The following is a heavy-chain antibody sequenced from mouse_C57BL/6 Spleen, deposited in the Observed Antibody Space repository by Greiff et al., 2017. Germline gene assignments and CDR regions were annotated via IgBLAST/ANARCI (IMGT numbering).Heavy chain of an antibody. J-gene: IGHJ3*01. CDR3: AREGVYY. Sequence: QVQLQQSGPGLVQPSQTLSITCTASGFSLTSYGVHWVRQTPGKGLEWLGVIWSSGSTDYNAAFISRLSISKDNSKSQVYFKMHSLQADDTAIYYCAREGVYYWGQGTLVTVSA. CDR1: GFSLTSYG. CDR2: IWSSGST. V-gene: IGHV2-2*01.